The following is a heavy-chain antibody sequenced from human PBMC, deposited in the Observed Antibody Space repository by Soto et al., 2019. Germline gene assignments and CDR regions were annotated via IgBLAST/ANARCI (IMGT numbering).Heavy chain of an antibody. V-gene: IGHV4-30-2*01. D-gene: IGHD1-26*01. Sequence: PSETLSLTCAVSGGSISSGGYSWSWIRQPPGKGLEWIGYIYHSGSTYYNPSLKSRVTISVDRSKNQFSLKLSSVTAADTAVYYCARDPSGSHYFDYWGQGTLVTVSS. CDR2: IYHSGST. CDR1: GGSISSGGYS. CDR3: ARDPSGSHYFDY. J-gene: IGHJ4*02.